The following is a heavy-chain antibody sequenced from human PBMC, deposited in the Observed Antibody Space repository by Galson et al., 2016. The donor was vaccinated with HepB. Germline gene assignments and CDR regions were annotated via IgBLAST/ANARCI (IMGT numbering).Heavy chain of an antibody. V-gene: IGHV1-18*01. J-gene: IGHJ4*02. Sequence: SVKVSCKASGYTFTSYGISWVRQAPGQGLEWMGWISAYNGNTNYAQTLQGRVTMTTDTSTSTAYMELRSLRSDDTAVYYCATEAGPAAMAGYFDYWGQGTLVTVSS. CDR2: ISAYNGNT. CDR1: GYTFTSYG. D-gene: IGHD2-2*01. CDR3: ATEAGPAAMAGYFDY.